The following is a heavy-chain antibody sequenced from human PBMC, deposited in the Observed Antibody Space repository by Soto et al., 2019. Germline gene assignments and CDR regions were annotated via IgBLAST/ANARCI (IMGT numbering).Heavy chain of an antibody. CDR3: ARSQIAAAITNSYYYYGMDV. J-gene: IGHJ6*02. CDR2: ISSSSSYI. V-gene: IGHV3-21*01. Sequence: GGSLRLSCAASGFTFSSYSIIWVRQAPGKGLEWVSSISSSSSYIYYADSVKGRFTISRDNAKNLLYLQMNSLRAEDTAVYYCARSQIAAAITNSYYYYGMDVWGQGTTVTVSS. D-gene: IGHD6-13*01. CDR1: GFTFSSYS.